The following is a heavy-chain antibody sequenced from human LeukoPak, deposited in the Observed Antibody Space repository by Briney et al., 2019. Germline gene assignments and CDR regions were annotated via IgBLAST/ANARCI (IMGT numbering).Heavy chain of an antibody. CDR3: ARGRSGYDYLTNYYYYYMDF. D-gene: IGHD5-12*01. CDR1: GGSFSGYY. CDR2: INHSGST. V-gene: IGHV4-34*01. Sequence: SETLSLTCAVYGGSFSGYYWSWIRQPPGKGLEWIGEINHSGSTNYNPSLKSRVTISVDTSKNQFSLKLSSVTAADTAVSYCARGRSGYDYLTNYYYYYMDFWGKGTTVTVSS. J-gene: IGHJ6*03.